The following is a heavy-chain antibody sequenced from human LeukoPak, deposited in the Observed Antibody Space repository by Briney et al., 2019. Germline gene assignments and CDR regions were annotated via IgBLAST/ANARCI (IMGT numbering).Heavy chain of an antibody. D-gene: IGHD3-9*01. Sequence: SETLSLTCTVSGGSISSSSYYWGWIRQPPGKGLEWIGSIYYSGSTYYNPSLKSRVTISVDTSKNQFSLKLSSVTAADTAVYYCARDRVLRYFDWPQTGAFDIWGQGTMVTVSS. CDR2: IYYSGST. CDR1: GGSISSSSYY. V-gene: IGHV4-39*07. J-gene: IGHJ3*02. CDR3: ARDRVLRYFDWPQTGAFDI.